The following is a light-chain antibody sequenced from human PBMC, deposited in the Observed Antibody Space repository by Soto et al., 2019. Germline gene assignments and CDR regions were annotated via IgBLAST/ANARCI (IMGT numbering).Light chain of an antibody. Sequence: DFVMTQSPDSLAVSLGERATINCKSSQSVLYTSNNKNYLAWYQQKPGQPPKLLIVWASTRESGVPDRFSGSGSGTDFTLTISSLQAEDVAVYYCQQYYTPPWTFGQGTKVEIK. CDR1: QSVLYTSNNKNY. CDR2: WAS. V-gene: IGKV4-1*01. CDR3: QQYYTPPWT. J-gene: IGKJ1*01.